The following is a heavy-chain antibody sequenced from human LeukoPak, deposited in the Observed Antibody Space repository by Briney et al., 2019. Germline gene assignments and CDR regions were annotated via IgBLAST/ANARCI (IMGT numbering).Heavy chain of an antibody. D-gene: IGHD6-13*01. J-gene: IGHJ4*02. V-gene: IGHV3-21*01. CDR2: ISSSSSYI. CDR3: ARSFLSIAAAATDY. Sequence: GGSLRLSCAASGFTFSSYSMNWVRQAPGKGLEWVSSISSSSSYIYYADSVKGRFTISRDNAKNSLYLQMNSLRAEDTAVYYCARSFLSIAAAATDYWGQVTLVTVSS. CDR1: GFTFSSYS.